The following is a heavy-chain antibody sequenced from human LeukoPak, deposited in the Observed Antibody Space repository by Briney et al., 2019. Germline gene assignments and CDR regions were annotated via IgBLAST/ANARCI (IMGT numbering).Heavy chain of an antibody. D-gene: IGHD6-19*01. V-gene: IGHV3-23*01. CDR2: ISGSGGST. Sequence: GGSLRLSCAASGFTFSSYAMSWVRQAPGKGVEWVSAISGSGGSTYYADSVKGRFTISRDNSKNTLYLQMNSLRAEDTAVYYCAKELAVAASYYYYMDVWGKGTTVTVSS. CDR1: GFTFSSYA. CDR3: AKELAVAASYYYYMDV. J-gene: IGHJ6*03.